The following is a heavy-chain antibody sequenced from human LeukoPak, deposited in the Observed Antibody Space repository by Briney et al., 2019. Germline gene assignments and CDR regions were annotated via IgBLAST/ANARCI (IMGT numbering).Heavy chain of an antibody. J-gene: IGHJ4*02. D-gene: IGHD2-21*02. Sequence: VASVKVSCKASGYIFRNYGINWVRQAPGQGLEWMGWISGYNGNTNYAQKLQGRVTLTTDTSTSTAYMDLRSLRSDDTAVYYCARVDFAYCGGDCYAIDYWGQGTLVTVSS. CDR2: ISGYNGNT. CDR3: ARVDFAYCGGDCYAIDY. V-gene: IGHV1-18*01. CDR1: GYIFRNYG.